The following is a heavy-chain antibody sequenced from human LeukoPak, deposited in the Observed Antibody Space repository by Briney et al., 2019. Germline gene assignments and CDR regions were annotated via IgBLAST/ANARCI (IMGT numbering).Heavy chain of an antibody. CDR2: IIPIFGTA. CDR1: GGTFSSYA. CDR3: AIWTTVTTFYYYYGMDV. D-gene: IGHD4-17*01. Sequence: VASVKVSCKASGGTFSSYAISWVRQAPGQGLEWMGGIIPIFGTANYAQKFQGRVTITADESTSTAYMELSSLRSEDTAVYYRAIWTTVTTFYYYYGMDVWGQGTTVTVSS. V-gene: IGHV1-69*13. J-gene: IGHJ6*02.